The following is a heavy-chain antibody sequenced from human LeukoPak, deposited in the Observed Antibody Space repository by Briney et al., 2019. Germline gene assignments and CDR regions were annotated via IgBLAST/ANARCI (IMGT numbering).Heavy chain of an antibody. CDR3: ARNGPMVRHTNWFDP. D-gene: IGHD3-10*01. CDR2: ISSSGSTI. J-gene: IGHJ5*02. V-gene: IGHV3-11*04. Sequence: GGSLRLSCAASGFTFSDYYMSWIRQAPGKGLEWVSYISSSGSTIYYADSVKGRFTISRDNAKNSLYLQMNSLRAEDTAVYYCARNGPMVRHTNWFDPWGQGTLVTVSS. CDR1: GFTFSDYY.